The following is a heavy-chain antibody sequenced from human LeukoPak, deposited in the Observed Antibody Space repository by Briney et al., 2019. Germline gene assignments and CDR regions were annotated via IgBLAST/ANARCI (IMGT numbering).Heavy chain of an antibody. CDR2: INPSGGST. CDR3: ARQLGSHYYYYYMDV. D-gene: IGHD3-10*01. J-gene: IGHJ6*03. Sequence: ASVKVSFKASGYTFTINDMHWVRNPPGQGLEWKGIINPSGGSTSYAQKFQGRVTMTRDMSTSTVYMELSSLRSEDTAVYYCARQLGSHYYYYYMDVWGKGTTVTVSS. V-gene: IGHV1-46*01. CDR1: GYTFTIND.